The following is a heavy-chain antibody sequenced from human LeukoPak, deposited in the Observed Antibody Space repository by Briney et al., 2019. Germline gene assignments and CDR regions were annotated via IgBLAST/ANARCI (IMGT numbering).Heavy chain of an antibody. CDR1: GFSFSNYW. Sequence: GGSLRLSCAASGFSFSNYWMNWVRHAPGKGLEWVANIKQDGSETYYVDSVKGRFTISRDNAKNSLYLQMSSLRAEDTALYYCCSTNSFSYWGQGTLVTVSS. D-gene: IGHD2-2*01. V-gene: IGHV3-7*01. CDR3: CSTNSFSY. J-gene: IGHJ4*02. CDR2: IKQDGSET.